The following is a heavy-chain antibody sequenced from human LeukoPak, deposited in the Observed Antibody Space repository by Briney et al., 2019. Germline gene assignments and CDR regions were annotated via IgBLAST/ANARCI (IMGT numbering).Heavy chain of an antibody. CDR1: GFTFSSCS. J-gene: IGHJ4*02. Sequence: GGSLRLSCAVSGFTFSSCSMNWVRQAPGKGLEWVSYISSSSNTIYYADSVKGRFTISRDNSKNTLYLQMNSLRAEDTAVYYCARGGGIFPPDYWGQGTLVTVSS. CDR3: ARGGGIFPPDY. CDR2: ISSSSNTI. D-gene: IGHD2-21*01. V-gene: IGHV3-48*01.